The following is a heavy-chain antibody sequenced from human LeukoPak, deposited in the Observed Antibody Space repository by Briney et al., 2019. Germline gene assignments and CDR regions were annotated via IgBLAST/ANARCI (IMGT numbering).Heavy chain of an antibody. CDR2: INHSGST. CDR1: GGSFSGYY. Sequence: SETLSLTCAVYGGSFSGYYWSWIRQPPGKGLEWIGEINHSGSTNYNPSLKSRVTISVDTSKNQFSLKLSSVTAADTAVYYCARSPLLDYGMDVWGQGTTVTVSS. D-gene: IGHD3-3*01. J-gene: IGHJ6*02. CDR3: ARSPLLDYGMDV. V-gene: IGHV4-34*01.